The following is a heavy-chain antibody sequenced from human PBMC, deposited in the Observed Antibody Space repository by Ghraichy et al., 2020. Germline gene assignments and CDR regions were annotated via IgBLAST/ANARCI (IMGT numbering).Heavy chain of an antibody. CDR1: GLTFSNYW. CDR3: AAGLGFITNY. Sequence: GESLNISCTASGLTFSNYWMNWVRRAPGKGLEWLANIKQDGREKYYVDSVAGRFTISRDNAKNSLFLQMNTLRAEDTAVYYCAAGLGFITNYWGQGTLVTVSS. CDR2: IKQDGREK. V-gene: IGHV3-7*03. D-gene: IGHD3-10*01. J-gene: IGHJ4*02.